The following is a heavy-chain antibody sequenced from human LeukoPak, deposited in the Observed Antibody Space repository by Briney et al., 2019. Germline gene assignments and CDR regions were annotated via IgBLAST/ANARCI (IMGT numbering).Heavy chain of an antibody. CDR2: ISWNSGSI. Sequence: GGSLRLSCAASGFTFDDYAMHWVRQAPGKGLEWVSGISWNSGSIGYADSVKGRFTISRDNAKNSLYLQMNSLRAEDTALYYCAKDVGTDMGVVVPAAIHGGAFDIWGQGTMVTVSS. CDR3: AKDVGTDMGVVVPAAIHGGAFDI. J-gene: IGHJ3*02. CDR1: GFTFDDYA. D-gene: IGHD2-2*02. V-gene: IGHV3-9*01.